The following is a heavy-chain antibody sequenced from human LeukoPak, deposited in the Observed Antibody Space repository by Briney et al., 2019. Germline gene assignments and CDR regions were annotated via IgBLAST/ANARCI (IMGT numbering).Heavy chain of an antibody. Sequence: SETLSLTCTVSGGSISSSSYYWGWIRQPPGKGLEWIGSIYYSGSTYYNSSLKSRVTIYVDTSKNQFSLNLTSVTPDDTAVYFCASDQGTTLDAFDIWGQGTMVTVSS. V-gene: IGHV4-39*01. CDR1: GGSISSSSYY. CDR3: ASDQGTTLDAFDI. J-gene: IGHJ3*02. D-gene: IGHD1-7*01. CDR2: IYYSGST.